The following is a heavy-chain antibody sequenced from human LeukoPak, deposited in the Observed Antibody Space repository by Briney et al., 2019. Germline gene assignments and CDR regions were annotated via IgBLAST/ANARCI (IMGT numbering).Heavy chain of an antibody. CDR3: ARAPPPYYYYGMDV. V-gene: IGHV3-30-3*01. CDR2: ISYDGSNK. CDR1: GFTFSSYA. Sequence: GGSLRLSCAAPGFTFSSYAMHWVRQAPGKGLEWVAVISYDGSNKYYADSVKGRFTISRDNSKNTLYLQMNSLRAEDTAVYYCARAPPPYYYYGMDVWGQGTTVTVSS. J-gene: IGHJ6*02.